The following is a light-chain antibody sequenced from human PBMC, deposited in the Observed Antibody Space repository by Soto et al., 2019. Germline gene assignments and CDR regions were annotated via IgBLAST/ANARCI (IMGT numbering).Light chain of an antibody. CDR3: QQSYTTPT. V-gene: IGKV4-1*01. CDR1: QSVLYSSNNKNY. Sequence: DIVMTQSPDSLAVSLGERATINCKSSQSVLYSSNNKNYFAWYQHKPGQPPKLPIYWASTRESGVPDRFTGSGSGTDFTLTISSLQAEDVEVYYCQQSYTTPTFGQGTKVEI. CDR2: WAS. J-gene: IGKJ1*01.